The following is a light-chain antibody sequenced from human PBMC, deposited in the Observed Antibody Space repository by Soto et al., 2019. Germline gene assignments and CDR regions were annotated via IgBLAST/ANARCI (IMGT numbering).Light chain of an antibody. Sequence: QSALTKPASVSGSPGQSITISCTGTSSDVGGYNYVSWYQQHPGKAPKLMIYEVSNRPSGVSNRFSGSKSGNTASLTISGLQAEDEAYYYCSSYTRNSTLVFGGGTKVTVL. CDR3: SSYTRNSTLV. V-gene: IGLV2-14*01. CDR2: EVS. CDR1: SSDVGGYNY. J-gene: IGLJ2*01.